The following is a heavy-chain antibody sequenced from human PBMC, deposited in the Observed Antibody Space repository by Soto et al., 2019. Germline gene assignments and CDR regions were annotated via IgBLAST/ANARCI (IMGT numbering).Heavy chain of an antibody. CDR1: GFSLSTSGVG. Sequence: QITLKESGPTLVKPTQTLTLTCTFSGFSLSTSGVGVGWIRQPPGKALEWLALIYWDDDKRYSPSLKSRLTSTKDTSKNQVVLTMTNMDPVDTATYYCAHSRYYDFWSGYTFDYWGQGTLVTVSS. V-gene: IGHV2-5*02. CDR3: AHSRYYDFWSGYTFDY. J-gene: IGHJ4*02. CDR2: IYWDDDK. D-gene: IGHD3-3*01.